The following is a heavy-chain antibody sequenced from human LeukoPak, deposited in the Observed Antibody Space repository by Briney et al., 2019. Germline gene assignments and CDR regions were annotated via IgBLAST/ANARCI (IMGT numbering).Heavy chain of an antibody. J-gene: IGHJ4*02. Sequence: GGSLRLSCVASGFTFKNYVMNWVRPAPGKGLEWLATIYGSGVSISYADSVKGRFPISRDNSNNTLYLQMNSLRAEDTAMYYCAKDLGWELPAEAYWGQGILVTVSS. CDR2: IYGSGVSI. CDR1: GFTFKNYV. D-gene: IGHD1-26*01. V-gene: IGHV3-23*01. CDR3: AKDLGWELPAEAY.